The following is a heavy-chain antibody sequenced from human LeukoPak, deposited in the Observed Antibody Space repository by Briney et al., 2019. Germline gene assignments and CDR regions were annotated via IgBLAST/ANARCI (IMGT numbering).Heavy chain of an antibody. CDR1: GYTLTELS. Sequence: GASVKVSCKVSGYTLTELSMHWVRQAPGQGLEWMGWINPNSGGTNHAQKFQGRVTMTRDTSISTAYMELSRLRSDDTAVYYCARGPIIDIVVIPAAADYYHMDVWGKGTTVTVSS. CDR2: INPNSGGT. CDR3: ARGPIIDIVVIPAAADYYHMDV. D-gene: IGHD2-2*01. J-gene: IGHJ6*03. V-gene: IGHV1-2*02.